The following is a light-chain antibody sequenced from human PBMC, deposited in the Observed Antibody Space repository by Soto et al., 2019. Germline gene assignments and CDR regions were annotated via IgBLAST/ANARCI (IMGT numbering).Light chain of an antibody. CDR1: QSVNAN. CDR3: QQYNTWLWT. Sequence: EVVMTQSPATLSVSPGERATLSCRASQSVNANLAWYQQKPGQAPRLLIHGASNRATGIPARFSGSGFGTDLTRTISSLQSEDFAVYYCQQYNTWLWTFGQGTKVEI. V-gene: IGKV3-15*01. CDR2: GAS. J-gene: IGKJ1*01.